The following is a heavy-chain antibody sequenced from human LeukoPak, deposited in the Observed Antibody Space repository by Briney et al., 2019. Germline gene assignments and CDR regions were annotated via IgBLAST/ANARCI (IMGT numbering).Heavy chain of an antibody. CDR3: ARGLGDFWSGYYAYYFDY. Sequence: SSETLSLTCAVYGGSFSGYYWSWIRQPPGKELEWIGEINHSGSTNYNPSLKSRVTISVDTSKNQFSLKLSSVTAADTAVYYCARGLGDFWSGYYAYYFDYWGQGTLVTVSS. J-gene: IGHJ4*02. D-gene: IGHD3-3*01. CDR1: GGSFSGYY. V-gene: IGHV4-34*01. CDR2: INHSGST.